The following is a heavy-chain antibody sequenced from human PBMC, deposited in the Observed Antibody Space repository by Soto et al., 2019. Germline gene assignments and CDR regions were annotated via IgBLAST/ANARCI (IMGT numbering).Heavy chain of an antibody. D-gene: IGHD2-2*01. V-gene: IGHV3-23*01. CDR1: GFAFSSYA. CDR2: IVDTGGRT. Sequence: EVQLLESGGGLVQPGGCLRLSCTASGFAFSSYAMNWVRQAPGKGLEWVSGIVDTGGRTFYADSVKGRFTISRDNAKNTLYLEMNSLRAEDTAIYYCAPVPAASSYYNTDVWCQGTTVTVSS. J-gene: IGHJ6*02. CDR3: APVPAASSYYNTDV.